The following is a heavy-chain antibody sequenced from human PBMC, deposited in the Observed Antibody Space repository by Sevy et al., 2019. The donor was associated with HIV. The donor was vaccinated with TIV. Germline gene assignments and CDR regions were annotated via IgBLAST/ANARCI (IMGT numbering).Heavy chain of an antibody. J-gene: IGHJ4*02. V-gene: IGHV5-51*01. CDR2: VYPGDSDT. Sequence: GESLKISCKGSGYSFTSYWVDWVRQMPGKGLEWMGSVYPGDSDTRYSPSFQGQVTISADKSINTAYLQWSSLKASETAMYYCGRPAGYYDSSGYSLIDNWGQGTLVTVSS. D-gene: IGHD3-22*01. CDR3: GRPAGYYDSSGYSLIDN. CDR1: GYSFTSYW.